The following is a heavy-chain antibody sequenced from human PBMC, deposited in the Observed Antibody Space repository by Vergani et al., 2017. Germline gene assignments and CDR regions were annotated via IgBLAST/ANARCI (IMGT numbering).Heavy chain of an antibody. V-gene: IGHV4-30-4*01. CDR2: IYYSGSA. CDR3: ARVRRDDSSGYYYYYGMDV. J-gene: IGHJ6*02. D-gene: IGHD3-22*01. CDR1: VGSISSGDYY. Sequence: QVQLQESGPGLVKSSQTLSLTCTVSVGSISSGDYYWSWIRQPPGKGLEWIGYIYYSGSAYYNPSLKSRVTISVDTSKNQFSLKLSSVTAADTAVYYCARVRRDDSSGYYYYYGMDVWGQGTTVTVSS.